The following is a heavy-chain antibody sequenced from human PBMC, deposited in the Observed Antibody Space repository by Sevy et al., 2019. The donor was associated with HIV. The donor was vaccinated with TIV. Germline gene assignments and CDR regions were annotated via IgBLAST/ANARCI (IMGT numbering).Heavy chain of an antibody. CDR3: ARQSIVVVISDAFDI. Sequence: GESLKNSCKGSGYSFTSYWIGWVRQMPGKGLEWMGIIYPGDSDTRYSPSFQGQVTISADKSIGTAYLQWSSLKASDTAMYYGARQSIVVVISDAFDIWGQGTMVTVS. CDR2: IYPGDSDT. CDR1: GYSFTSYW. J-gene: IGHJ3*02. V-gene: IGHV5-51*01. D-gene: IGHD3-22*01.